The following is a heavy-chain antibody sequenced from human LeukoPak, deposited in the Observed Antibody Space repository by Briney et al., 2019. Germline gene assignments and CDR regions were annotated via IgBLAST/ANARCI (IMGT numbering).Heavy chain of an antibody. CDR1: GFTFSNYW. CDR2: IKQDRSEK. V-gene: IGHV3-7*01. Sequence: GGSLRLSCAASGFTFSNYWMSWVRQAPGKGLEWVANIKQDRSEKYYVDSVKGRFTISRDNAKNSLYLQMISLRAEDTAIYYCARDPYSGSYGDSYYYYMDVWGKGTTVTISS. D-gene: IGHD1-26*01. J-gene: IGHJ6*03. CDR3: ARDPYSGSYGDSYYYYMDV.